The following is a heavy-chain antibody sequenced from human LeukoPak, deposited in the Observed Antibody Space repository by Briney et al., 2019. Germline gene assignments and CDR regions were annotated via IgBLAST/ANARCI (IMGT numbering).Heavy chain of an antibody. V-gene: IGHV1-3*01. CDR1: GFTFTSYA. CDR3: ARDQGRSANWFDP. CDR2: INAGNGNT. D-gene: IGHD6-25*01. J-gene: IGHJ5*02. Sequence: PGGSLRLSCAASGFTFTSYAMHWVRQAPGQRLEWMGWINAGNGNTKYSQKFQGRVTITRDTSASTAYMELSSLRSEDTAVYYCARDQGRSANWFDPWGQGTLVTVSS.